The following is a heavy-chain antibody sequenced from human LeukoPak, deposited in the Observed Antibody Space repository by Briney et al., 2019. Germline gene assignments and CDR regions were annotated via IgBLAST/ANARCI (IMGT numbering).Heavy chain of an antibody. CDR1: GFTFSTYA. Sequence: GGSLRLSCAASGFTFSTYAMNWVRQAPGKGLEWVATIKQDGGEKYYVDSVKGRFTISRDNAKNTLYLQMNSLRAEDTAVYYCARGQQWLDYFDYWGQGTLVTVSS. D-gene: IGHD6-19*01. J-gene: IGHJ4*02. CDR2: IKQDGGEK. CDR3: ARGQQWLDYFDY. V-gene: IGHV3-7*01.